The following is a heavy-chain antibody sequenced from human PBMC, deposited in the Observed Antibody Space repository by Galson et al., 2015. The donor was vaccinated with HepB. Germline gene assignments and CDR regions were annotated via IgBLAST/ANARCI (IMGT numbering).Heavy chain of an antibody. V-gene: IGHV3-30*18. CDR3: AKDSPLGGELHDYFDY. CDR1: GFSFSSYG. D-gene: IGHD1-26*01. J-gene: IGHJ4*02. CDR2: MSYDGSNK. Sequence: SLRLSCAAFGFSFSSYGIHWVRQAPGKGLEWVAVMSYDGSNKYFADSVKGRLTISRDNSKNTLYLQMNSLRTEDTAVYYCAKDSPLGGELHDYFDYWGQGTLVTVSS.